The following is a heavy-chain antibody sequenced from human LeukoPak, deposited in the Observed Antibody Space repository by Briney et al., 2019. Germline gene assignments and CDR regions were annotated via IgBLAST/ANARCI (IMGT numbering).Heavy chain of an antibody. CDR2: ISGSGGNT. CDR1: GFTFSNYA. J-gene: IGHJ6*04. CDR3: ARDDVAAAGIVDV. D-gene: IGHD6-13*01. V-gene: IGHV3-23*01. Sequence: GGSLRLSCAASGFTFSNYAMSWVRQAPGKGLEWVSAISGSGGNTYYADSVKGRFTISRDNAKNSLYLQMNSLRAEDTALYYCARDDVAAAGIVDVWGKGTTVTVSS.